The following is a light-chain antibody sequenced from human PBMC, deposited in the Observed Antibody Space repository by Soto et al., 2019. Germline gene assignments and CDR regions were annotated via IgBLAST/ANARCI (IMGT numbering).Light chain of an antibody. J-gene: IGLJ1*01. Sequence: QSVLTQPASVSGSPGQSIAISCTGTSSDVGAYNYVSWYQQHPGKAPKLMIYDVSHRPSGVSDRFSGSKSANTASLTISGLQAEDEADYYCGSYTSSTTLYAFGTGTKVTVL. CDR2: DVS. V-gene: IGLV2-14*03. CDR1: SSDVGAYNY. CDR3: GSYTSSTTLYA.